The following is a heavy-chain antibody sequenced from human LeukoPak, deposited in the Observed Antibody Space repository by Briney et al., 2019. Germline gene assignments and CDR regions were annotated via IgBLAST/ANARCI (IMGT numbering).Heavy chain of an antibody. CDR2: INPNSGGT. J-gene: IGHJ3*02. D-gene: IGHD3-9*01. Sequence: ASVKVSCKASGYTFAGYYMHWVRQAPGQGLEWMGWINPNSGGTDYAQKFQGRVTMTRDTSISTAYMELSRLRSDDAAMYYCARVESYYDVLTGYYKRSAFDIWGQGTMVTVSS. CDR3: ARVESYYDVLTGYYKRSAFDI. V-gene: IGHV1-2*02. CDR1: GYTFAGYY.